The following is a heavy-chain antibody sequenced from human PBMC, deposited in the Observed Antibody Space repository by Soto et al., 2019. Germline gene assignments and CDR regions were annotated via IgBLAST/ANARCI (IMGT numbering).Heavy chain of an antibody. V-gene: IGHV3-23*01. CDR2: ISGGGGGT. CDR3: AKVYCSGGTCPRHFDY. CDR1: GFTFSSYA. J-gene: IGHJ4*02. D-gene: IGHD2-15*01. Sequence: PGGSLRLSCAASGFTFSSYAMSWVRQAPGNGLEWVSTISGGGGGTYYSDSVKGRFTSSRYNSKNTLYLHLNGLSAEDTAVYYCAKVYCSGGTCPRHFDYWGQGTLVTVSS.